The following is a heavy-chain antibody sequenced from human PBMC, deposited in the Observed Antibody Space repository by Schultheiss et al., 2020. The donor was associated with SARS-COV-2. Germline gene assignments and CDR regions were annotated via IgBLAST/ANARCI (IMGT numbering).Heavy chain of an antibody. CDR3: AREAGYCSSTSCYNWFDP. CDR2: IYYSGST. J-gene: IGHJ5*02. D-gene: IGHD2-2*01. V-gene: IGHV4-59*12. Sequence: SETLSLTCTVSGGSISSYYWSWIRQPPGKGLEWIGYIYYSGSTNYNPSLKSRVTISVDKSKNQFSLKLSSVTAADTAVYYCAREAGYCSSTSCYNWFDPWGQGTLVTVSS. CDR1: GGSISSYY.